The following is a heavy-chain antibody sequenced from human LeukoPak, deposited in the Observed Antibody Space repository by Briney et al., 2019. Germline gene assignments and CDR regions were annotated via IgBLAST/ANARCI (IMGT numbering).Heavy chain of an antibody. Sequence: PGGSLRLSWAAAGCTFSDYYIGWSRQAPGKRLELVSYISGNGSTIYYADSVTGQFTISRDNAKNSLYLEMNSLRAEDTAVYYCGRDFGLIGTKRSFDIWGQGTMVTVSS. CDR2: ISGNGSTI. D-gene: IGHD1-7*01. CDR3: GRDFGLIGTKRSFDI. J-gene: IGHJ3*02. V-gene: IGHV3-11*01. CDR1: GCTFSDYY.